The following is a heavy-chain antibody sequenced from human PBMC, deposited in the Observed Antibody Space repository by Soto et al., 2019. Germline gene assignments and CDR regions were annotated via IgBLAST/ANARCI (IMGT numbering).Heavy chain of an antibody. D-gene: IGHD5-18*01. CDR2: IIPIFGTA. J-gene: IGHJ4*02. Sequence: QVQLVQSGAEVKKPGSSVKVSCKASGGTFSSYAISWVRQAPGQGLEWMGGIIPIFGTANYAQKFQGRVTITADESTSKAYMGLSSLRSEDTAVYYCARVGRGYSYGYYDYWGQGTLVTVSS. V-gene: IGHV1-69*01. CDR3: ARVGRGYSYGYYDY. CDR1: GGTFSSYA.